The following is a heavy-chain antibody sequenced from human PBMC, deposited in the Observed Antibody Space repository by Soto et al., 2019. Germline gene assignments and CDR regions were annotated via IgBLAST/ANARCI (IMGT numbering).Heavy chain of an antibody. D-gene: IGHD3-10*01. CDR3: ARVVLWFGELGDYYGMDV. J-gene: IGHJ6*02. Sequence: QVQLVQSGAEVKKPGSSVKVSCKASGGTFISYAISWVRQAPGLGLEWMGWIIPIFGTANYAQKFKGRVTITEDESTRTAYMELSSLRSEDTAVYYCARVVLWFGELGDYYGMDVWGPGNTVTVSS. V-gene: IGHV1-69*01. CDR2: IIPIFGTA. CDR1: GGTFISYA.